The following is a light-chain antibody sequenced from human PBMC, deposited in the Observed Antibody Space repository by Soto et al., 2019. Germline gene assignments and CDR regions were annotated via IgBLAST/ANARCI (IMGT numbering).Light chain of an antibody. CDR2: AAS. CDR3: QQSYSTPRT. CDR1: QSISSY. V-gene: IGKV1-39*01. Sequence: DIQMTQSPSSLSASVGDRVTITCRASQSISSYLNWYQQKPGKAPKLLIYAASSLQSGVPSRFSGSGSGTDFTLTISSLQPEDFATYYCQQSYSTPRTFGQGTKADIK. J-gene: IGKJ1*01.